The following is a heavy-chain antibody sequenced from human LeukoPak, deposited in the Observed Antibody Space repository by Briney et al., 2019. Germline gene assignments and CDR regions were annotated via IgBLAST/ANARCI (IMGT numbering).Heavy chain of an antibody. D-gene: IGHD1-1*01. CDR3: ARGLIMGTYYYYYYMDV. Sequence: SGTLSLTCTVSGGSISSYYWSWIRQPAGKGLEWIGRIYTSGSTNYNPSLKSRVTMSVDTSKNQFSLKLSSVTAADTAVYYCARGLIMGTYYYYYYMDVWGKGTTVTVSS. V-gene: IGHV4-4*07. CDR2: IYTSGST. CDR1: GGSISSYY. J-gene: IGHJ6*03.